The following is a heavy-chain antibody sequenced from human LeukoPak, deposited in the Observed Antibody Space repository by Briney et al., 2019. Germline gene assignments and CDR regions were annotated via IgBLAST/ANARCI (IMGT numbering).Heavy chain of an antibody. J-gene: IGHJ5*02. CDR2: INHSGST. CDR3: ARGLLLRETYYDLWSGLKGLDP. Sequence: SEALSLTCAVYGGSFSGYYWSWIRQPPGKGLEWIGEINHSGSTNYNPSLKSRVTISVDTSKNQFSLKLSSVTAADTAVYYCARGLLLRETYYDLWSGLKGLDPWGQGTLVTVSS. D-gene: IGHD3-3*01. V-gene: IGHV4-34*01. CDR1: GGSFSGYY.